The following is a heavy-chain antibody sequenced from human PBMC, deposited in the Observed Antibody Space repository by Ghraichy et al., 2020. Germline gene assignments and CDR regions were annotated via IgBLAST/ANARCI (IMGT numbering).Heavy chain of an antibody. V-gene: IGHV3-64*01. D-gene: IGHD2-15*01. CDR2: INSNGGST. CDR1: AFTFSNHA. CDR3: ARDQYSVVAGPFDY. Sequence: GGSLRLSCAASAFTFSNHAMHWVRQAPGKGLEYVSGINSNGGSTYYANSVKGRFTISRDNSKNTLYLQMGSLRAEDMAVYYCARDQYSVVAGPFDYWGQGTLVTVSS. J-gene: IGHJ4*02.